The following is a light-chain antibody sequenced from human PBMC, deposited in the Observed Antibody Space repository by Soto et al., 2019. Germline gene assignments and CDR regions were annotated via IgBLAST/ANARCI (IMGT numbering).Light chain of an antibody. CDR1: SSDVGTYNL. Sequence: QSVLTQPASVSGSPGQSITISCTETSSDVGTYNLVSWYQQHPGKAPKLMVYEGTKRPSGVSNRFSGSKSGNTASLTISGLQVEDEADYYCCSYVGSSTYVFGNGTKVTVL. CDR2: EGT. J-gene: IGLJ1*01. V-gene: IGLV2-23*01. CDR3: CSYVGSSTYV.